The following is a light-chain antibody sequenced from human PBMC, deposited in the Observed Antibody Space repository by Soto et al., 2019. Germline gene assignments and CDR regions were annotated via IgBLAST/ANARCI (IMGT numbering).Light chain of an antibody. J-gene: IGKJ3*01. CDR2: GAS. CDR1: QSVSSSY. V-gene: IGKV3-20*01. Sequence: EIVLTQSPGTLSLSPGERATLSCRASQSVSSSYLAWYQQKPGQAPRLLIYGASSRATGIPDRFSGSGSGTDFTLTISSLQPEDFATYYCQQYNSYPFTFGPGTKVEIK. CDR3: QQYNSYPFT.